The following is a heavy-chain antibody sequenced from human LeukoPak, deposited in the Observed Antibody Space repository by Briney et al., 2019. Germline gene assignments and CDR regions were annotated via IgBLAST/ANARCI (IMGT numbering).Heavy chain of an antibody. D-gene: IGHD2-15*01. CDR1: GDSINSSSYY. CDR2: LYYNGGI. V-gene: IGHV4-39*02. J-gene: IGHJ5*02. CDR3: ARHVEEVAPGNPYNWFAP. Sequence: PSETLSLTCTVSGDSINSSSYYWGWIRQPPGKRLEWIATLYYNGGIYYNPSLASRVTTSVDASKNHFTLKLTSVTAADTAVYFCARHVEEVAPGNPYNWFAPWRQGTLVTVSS.